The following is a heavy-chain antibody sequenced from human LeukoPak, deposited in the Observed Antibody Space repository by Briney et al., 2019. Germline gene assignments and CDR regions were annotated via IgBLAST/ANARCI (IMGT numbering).Heavy chain of an antibody. D-gene: IGHD6-13*01. J-gene: IGHJ4*02. Sequence: PGGSLRLSCAASGFTVSSNYMSWVRQAPGKGLEWVSVIYSGGSTYYADSVKGRFTISRDNAKNSLYLQMNSLRAEDTALYYCAKDKFSAAAGAVYFDYWGQGTLVTVSS. CDR1: GFTVSSNY. CDR3: AKDKFSAAAGAVYFDY. CDR2: IYSGGST. V-gene: IGHV3-53*05.